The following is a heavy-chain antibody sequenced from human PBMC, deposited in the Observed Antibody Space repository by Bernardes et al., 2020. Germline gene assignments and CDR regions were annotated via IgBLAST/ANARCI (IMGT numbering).Heavy chain of an antibody. V-gene: IGHV4-59*01. D-gene: IGHD1-1*01. CDR1: GGSISIYY. CDR2: LDYSGNT. CDR3: ARVSKALERRFGMDV. Sequence: SETLSLTCTVPGGSISIYYWSWIRQPPGKGLEWIGYLDYSGNTNYNPSLKSRVTMSVDTSKNQVSLKLSSVTAADTAVYYCARVSKALERRFGMDVWGQGTTVTVSS. J-gene: IGHJ6*02.